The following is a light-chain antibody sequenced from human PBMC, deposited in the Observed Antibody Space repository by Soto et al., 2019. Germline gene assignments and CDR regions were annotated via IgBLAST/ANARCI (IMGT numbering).Light chain of an antibody. CDR1: QGISSF. J-gene: IGKJ4*01. CDR2: DAS. Sequence: DIQLSQSPSFLSASVGDGVTITCRASQGISSFLAWYQQKPEKAPKLVIYDASILQSEVPSRFSGSGSGTEFTLTISSLQPEDFATYYCQQLNSYPLTFGGGTKVDIK. V-gene: IGKV1-9*01. CDR3: QQLNSYPLT.